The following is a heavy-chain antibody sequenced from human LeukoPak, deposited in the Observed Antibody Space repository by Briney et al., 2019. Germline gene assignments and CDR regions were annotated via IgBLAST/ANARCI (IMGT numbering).Heavy chain of an antibody. CDR2: ISFDGNNE. V-gene: IGHV3-30-3*01. D-gene: IGHD6-25*01. CDR3: ANIIRKYTSGYYYFDY. CDR1: GFTFSIYS. J-gene: IGHJ4*02. Sequence: GGSLRLSCAASGFTFSIYSMHWVRQAPGKGQEWVAAISFDGNNEYYADSVKGRFTTSRDNSKNTLYLQMNSLRAEDTAVYYCANIIRKYTSGYYYFDYWGQGTLVTVSS.